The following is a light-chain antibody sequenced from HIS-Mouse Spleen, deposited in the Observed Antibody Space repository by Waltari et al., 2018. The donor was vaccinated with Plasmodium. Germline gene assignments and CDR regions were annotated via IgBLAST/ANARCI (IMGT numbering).Light chain of an antibody. Sequence: EIVMTQSPATLSVSPGERATLSFRASQSVSSNLAWYPQKPGQAPRLLIYGASTRATGIPARFSGSGSGTEFTLTISSMQSEDFAVYYCQQYNNWPRTFGQGTKVEIK. CDR2: GAS. J-gene: IGKJ1*01. V-gene: IGKV3-15*01. CDR3: QQYNNWPRT. CDR1: QSVSSN.